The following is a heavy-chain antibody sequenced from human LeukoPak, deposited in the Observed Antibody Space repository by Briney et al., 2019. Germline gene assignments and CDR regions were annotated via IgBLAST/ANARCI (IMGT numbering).Heavy chain of an antibody. J-gene: IGHJ3*02. V-gene: IGHV4-39*02. Sequence: PSETLSLTCTVSGCSISSSSYYWGWIRQPPGKGLEWIGSIYYSGSTYYNPSLKSRVTISVDTSKNQFSLKLSSVTAADTAVYYCARDRYYDSSGDAFDIWGQGTMVTVSS. CDR2: IYYSGST. CDR3: ARDRYYDSSGDAFDI. D-gene: IGHD3-22*01. CDR1: GCSISSSSYY.